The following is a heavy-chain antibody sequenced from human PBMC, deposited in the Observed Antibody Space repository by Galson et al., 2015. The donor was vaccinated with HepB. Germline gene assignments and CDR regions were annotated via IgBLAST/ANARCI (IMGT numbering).Heavy chain of an antibody. CDR1: GFTVSSNY. Sequence: SLRLSCAASGFTVSSNYMSWVRQAPGKGLGWVSVIYSGGSTYYAASVKGGFTIYRNKSKNTLYLQMNSLRAEDTAVYYCARAILTLRIAVAGPVYGMDVWGQGTTVTVSS. V-gene: IGHV3-66*01. J-gene: IGHJ6*02. CDR2: IYSGGST. D-gene: IGHD6-19*01. CDR3: ARAILTLRIAVAGPVYGMDV.